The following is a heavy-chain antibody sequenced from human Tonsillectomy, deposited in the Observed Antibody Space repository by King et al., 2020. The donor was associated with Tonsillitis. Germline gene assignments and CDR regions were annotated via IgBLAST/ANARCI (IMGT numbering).Heavy chain of an antibody. CDR1: GFIFSSYS. J-gene: IGHJ4*02. V-gene: IGHV3-48*01. CDR3: AGDPYGESGGSVGY. CDR2: IDKSSDTI. Sequence: VQLVESGGGLVQPGGSLRLSCAVSGFIFSSYSMNWVRQAPGKGLEWISYIDKSSDTIPYSDSVKGRFIISRDNAKNSLYLQMNSLRAEDTAVYYCAGDPYGESGGSVGYWGQGTLVAVSS. D-gene: IGHD4/OR15-4a*01.